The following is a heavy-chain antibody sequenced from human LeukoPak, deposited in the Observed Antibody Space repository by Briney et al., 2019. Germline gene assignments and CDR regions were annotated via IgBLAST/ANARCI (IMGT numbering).Heavy chain of an antibody. Sequence: GGSLRLSCAASGFTFSSYAMSWVRQAPGKELEWVSAISGSGGSTYYADSVKGRFTISRDNSKNTLYLQMNSLRAEDTAVYYCAKIRDIVVVVAATPLNDYWGQGTLVTVSS. CDR3: AKIRDIVVVVAATPLNDY. CDR1: GFTFSSYA. D-gene: IGHD2-15*01. CDR2: ISGSGGST. J-gene: IGHJ4*02. V-gene: IGHV3-23*01.